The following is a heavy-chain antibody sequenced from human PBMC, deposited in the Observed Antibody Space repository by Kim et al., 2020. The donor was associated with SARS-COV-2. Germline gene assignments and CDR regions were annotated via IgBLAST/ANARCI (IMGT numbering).Heavy chain of an antibody. J-gene: IGHJ6*02. Sequence: GGSLRLSCAASGFTFSSYAISWVRQGPGKGLEWVSAISGSGGSTYYADSVKGRFTISRDNSKNTLYLQMNSLRAEDTAVYYCAKYYYDSGSYYYGMAVWGQGTTVTVSS. CDR1: GFTFSSYA. CDR3: AKYYYDSGSYYYGMAV. D-gene: IGHD3-10*01. V-gene: IGHV3-23*01. CDR2: ISGSGGST.